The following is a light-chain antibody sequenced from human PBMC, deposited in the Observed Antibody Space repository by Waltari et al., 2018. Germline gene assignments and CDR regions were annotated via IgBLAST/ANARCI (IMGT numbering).Light chain of an antibody. CDR2: GAS. CDR1: QSITKKF. J-gene: IGKJ2*01. CDR3: QQYGSSVMYT. V-gene: IGKV3-20*01. Sequence: VLTQSPGTLSLSPGERATLSCRASQSITKKFFAWYQQKPGQAPRLLIYGASSRAAGIPDRFSSSGSGTDFTLTISRLEPEDSAVYYCQQYGSSVMYTFGQGTKLEIK.